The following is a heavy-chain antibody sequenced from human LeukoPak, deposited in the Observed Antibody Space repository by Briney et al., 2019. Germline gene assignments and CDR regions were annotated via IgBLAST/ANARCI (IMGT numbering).Heavy chain of an antibody. J-gene: IGHJ4*02. CDR3: AKGPQLNSGYHPDY. CDR2: ITGSDDRT. D-gene: IGHD3-22*01. CDR1: GFTFSSAA. Sequence: GGSLRLSCAASGFTFSSAAMTWVRQAPGKRLEWVSTITGSDDRTYYADSVKGRFTISRDYSKNTLHLQMNSLRVEDTAIFYCAKGPQLNSGYHPDYWGQGILVTVSS. V-gene: IGHV3-23*01.